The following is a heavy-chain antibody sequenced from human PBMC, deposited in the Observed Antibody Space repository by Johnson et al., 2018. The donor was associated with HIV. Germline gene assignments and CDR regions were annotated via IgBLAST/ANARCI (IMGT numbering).Heavy chain of an antibody. V-gene: IGHV3-48*04. J-gene: IGHJ3*02. CDR1: GFTFSNYW. CDR2: ISWDSGTI. CDR3: ARDEYPLRAAAWKSAFDI. Sequence: VQLVESGGGLVQPGGSLRLSCAASGFTFSNYWMNWVRQAPGKGLEWVSSISWDSGTIGYADSVKGRFTISRDNAKDSLYLQMNSLRAEDTAVYYCARDEYPLRAAAWKSAFDIWGQGTMVTVSS. D-gene: IGHD6-13*01.